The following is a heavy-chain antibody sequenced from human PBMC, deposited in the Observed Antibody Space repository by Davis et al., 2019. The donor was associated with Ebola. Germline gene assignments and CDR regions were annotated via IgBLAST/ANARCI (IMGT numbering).Heavy chain of an antibody. V-gene: IGHV3-74*01. CDR2: VNIDGSST. CDR3: ARDPGSSWYFMDV. J-gene: IGHJ6*04. D-gene: IGHD6-13*01. CDR1: GFTFSNYW. Sequence: GESLKISCAASGFTFSNYWIHWVRQAPGKGLVWVSRVNIDGSSTNYADSVKGRFTISRDNAKNTLYLQLNSLRAEDTAVYFCARDPGSSWYFMDVWGKGTTVAVSS.